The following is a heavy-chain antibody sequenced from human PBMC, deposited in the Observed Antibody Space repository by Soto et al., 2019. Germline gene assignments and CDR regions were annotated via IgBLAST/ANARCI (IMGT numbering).Heavy chain of an antibody. CDR1: GVSISNYY. CDR2: IYHSGNA. CDR3: ARDFFDSSDYTTNWFDP. D-gene: IGHD3-22*01. V-gene: IGHV4-4*08. Sequence: PSETLSLTCTVSGVSISNYYWSWIRQPPGEGLEWIGNIYHSGNANHNPSLKSRVTISIDTSKNQFSLKLTSVTAADAALYYCARDFFDSSDYTTNWFDPWGQGTLVTVSS. J-gene: IGHJ5*02.